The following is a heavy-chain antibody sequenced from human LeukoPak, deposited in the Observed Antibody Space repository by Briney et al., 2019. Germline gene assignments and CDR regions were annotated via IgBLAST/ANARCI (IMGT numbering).Heavy chain of an antibody. Sequence: GGSLRLSCAASGFTFSSYAMHWVRQAPGKGLEWVAVISYDGSNKYYADSVKGRFTISRDDSKNTLYLQMNSLRAKDTAVYYCARDHLYSSSWYSYFDYWGQGTLVTVSS. CDR2: ISYDGSNK. D-gene: IGHD6-13*01. CDR1: GFTFSSYA. J-gene: IGHJ4*02. CDR3: ARDHLYSSSWYSYFDY. V-gene: IGHV3-30-3*01.